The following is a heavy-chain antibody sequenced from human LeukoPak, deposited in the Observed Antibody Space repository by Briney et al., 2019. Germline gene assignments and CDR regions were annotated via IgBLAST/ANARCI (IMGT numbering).Heavy chain of an antibody. CDR3: ARDYGSGRTLGY. J-gene: IGHJ4*02. Sequence: PGGSLRLSCTASGFTFSSYWMHWVRQAPGKGLVWVSRINSDGSSTSYADSVKGRFTISRDNAKNTLYLQMNSLRAEDTAVYYCARDYGSGRTLGYWGQGTLVTVSS. CDR1: GFTFSSYW. CDR2: INSDGSST. V-gene: IGHV3-74*01. D-gene: IGHD3-10*01.